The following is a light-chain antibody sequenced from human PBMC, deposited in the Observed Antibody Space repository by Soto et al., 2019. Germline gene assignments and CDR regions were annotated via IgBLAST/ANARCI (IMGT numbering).Light chain of an antibody. Sequence: QSALTQPASVSGSPGQSITISCTGTSSDVGGYNYVSWYQQHPGKAPKLIIYEVTNRPSGVSNRFSGSKSGNTASLTISGLQAEDEADYYCNSYRGSTTIIVFGGGTKVTVL. J-gene: IGLJ2*01. CDR1: SSDVGGYNY. V-gene: IGLV2-14*01. CDR3: NSYRGSTTIIV. CDR2: EVT.